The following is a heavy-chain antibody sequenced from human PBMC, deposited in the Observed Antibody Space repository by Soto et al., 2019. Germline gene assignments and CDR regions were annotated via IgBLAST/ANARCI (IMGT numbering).Heavy chain of an antibody. J-gene: IGHJ6*02. D-gene: IGHD6-25*01. CDR2: IYPGDSDT. CDR3: ARQRKVAAQGYYYYGMDV. CDR1: GYSFTSYW. Sequence: PGESLKISCKGSGYSFTSYWIGWVRQMPGKGLEWMGIIYPGDSDTRYSPSFQGQVTISADKSISTAYLQWSSLKASDTAMYYCARQRKVAAQGYYYYGMDVWGQGTTVTVSS. V-gene: IGHV5-51*01.